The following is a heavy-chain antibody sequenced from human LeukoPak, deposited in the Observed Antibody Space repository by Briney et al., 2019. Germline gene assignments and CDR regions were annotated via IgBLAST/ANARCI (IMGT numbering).Heavy chain of an antibody. V-gene: IGHV4-59*01. CDR1: GGSISSYY. CDR3: ARQKADSSGYYCFDY. Sequence: SETLFLTCTVSGGSISSYYWSWIRQPPGKGLEWIGYIYYSGSTNYNPSLKSRVTISVDTSKNQFSLKLSSVTAADTAVYYCARQKADSSGYYCFDYWGQGTLVTVSS. CDR2: IYYSGST. J-gene: IGHJ4*02. D-gene: IGHD3-22*01.